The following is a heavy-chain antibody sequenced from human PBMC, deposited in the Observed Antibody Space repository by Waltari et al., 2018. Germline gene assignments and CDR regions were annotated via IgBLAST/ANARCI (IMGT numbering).Heavy chain of an antibody. V-gene: IGHV4-38-2*01. Sequence: QVQLQESGPGLVKPAETLSLPCAVSGYSISSGYYWGWIRQPPGKGLEWIGSIYHSGSTYYNPSLKSRVTISVDTSKNQFSLKLSSVTAADTAVYYCASPGPGDSSSWERDGAFDIWGQGTMVTVSS. CDR3: ASPGPGDSSSWERDGAFDI. J-gene: IGHJ3*02. D-gene: IGHD6-13*01. CDR1: GYSISSGYY. CDR2: IYHSGST.